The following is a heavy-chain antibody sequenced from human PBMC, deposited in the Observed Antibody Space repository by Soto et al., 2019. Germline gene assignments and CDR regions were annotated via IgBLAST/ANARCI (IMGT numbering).Heavy chain of an antibody. D-gene: IGHD1-26*01. CDR2: MSGTNGNP. J-gene: IGHJ3*02. Sequence: QVQLVQSGAEVKKPGASLKVSCKASGYTFSSHGISWVRQAPGQGLEWMGWMSGTNGNPKYAQKFQDRVTMTTDTSTRTAYMELRSLRSDDTAVYYCARPLPGAGAGAFDIWGQGTMVTVSS. CDR1: GYTFSSHG. CDR3: ARPLPGAGAGAFDI. V-gene: IGHV1-18*01.